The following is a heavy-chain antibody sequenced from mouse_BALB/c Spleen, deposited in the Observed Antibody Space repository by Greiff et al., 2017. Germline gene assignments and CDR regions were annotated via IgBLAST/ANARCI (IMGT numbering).Heavy chain of an antibody. Sequence: VQLQQSGPGLVAPSQSLSITCTVSGFPLTGYGVNWVRQPPGKGLEWLGMIWGDGSTDYNSALKSRLSISKDNSKSQVFLKMNSLQTDDTARYYCARDPYAMDYWGQGTSVTVSS. CDR3: ARDPYAMDY. V-gene: IGHV2-6-7*01. CDR2: IWGDGST. CDR1: GFPLTGYG. J-gene: IGHJ4*01.